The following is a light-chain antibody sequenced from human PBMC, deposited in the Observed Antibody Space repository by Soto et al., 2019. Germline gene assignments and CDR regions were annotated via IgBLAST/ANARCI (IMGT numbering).Light chain of an antibody. CDR1: QSLDTYY. J-gene: IGKJ1*01. V-gene: IGKV3-20*01. Sequence: EIVLTQSPGTLSLSTGERATLSCRASQSLDTYYLAWFQQKSGQAPRLLIYSASRRATGIPDRFTGSGSGTDFTLTINRVEPEDFAVYFCQQYAGSPRTFGQGTKVDIK. CDR2: SAS. CDR3: QQYAGSPRT.